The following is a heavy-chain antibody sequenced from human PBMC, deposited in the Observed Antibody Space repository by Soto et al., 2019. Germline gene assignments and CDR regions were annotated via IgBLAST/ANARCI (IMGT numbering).Heavy chain of an antibody. V-gene: IGHV1-69*01. J-gene: IGHJ2*01. CDR3: ARFKQQLPGRDWYFDL. CDR2: IIPIFGTA. CDR1: GGTFSSYA. Sequence: QVQLVQSGAEAKKPGSSVKVSCKASGGTFSSYAISWVRQAPGQGLEWMGGIIPIFGTANYAQKFQGRVTITADESTSTAYMELSSLRSEDTAVYYCARFKQQLPGRDWYFDLWGRGTLVTVSS. D-gene: IGHD6-13*01.